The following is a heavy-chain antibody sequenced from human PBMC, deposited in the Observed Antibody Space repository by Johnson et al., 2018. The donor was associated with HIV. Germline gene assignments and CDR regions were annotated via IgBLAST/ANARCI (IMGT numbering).Heavy chain of an antibody. CDR2: IYSGGSR. CDR3: ARDRDGQQWRSAFDI. CDR1: GFTVSSNY. V-gene: IGHV3-53*01. Sequence: VQLVESGGGLIQPGGSLRLSCAASGFTVSSNYMSWVRQAPGKGLEWVSVIYSGGSRYYAESVKGRVTSSRDNSKNTLYLQMNSLRAEDTAVYYCARDRDGQQWRSAFDIWGQGTMVTVSS. J-gene: IGHJ3*02. D-gene: IGHD6-19*01.